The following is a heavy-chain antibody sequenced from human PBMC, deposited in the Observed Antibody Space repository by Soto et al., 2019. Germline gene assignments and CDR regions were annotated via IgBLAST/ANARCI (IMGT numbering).Heavy chain of an antibody. J-gene: IGHJ5*02. CDR2: IYYSGST. CDR1: GGSISSSSYY. D-gene: IGHD3-10*01. CDR3: ARGGFAVLWFGELYWFDP. V-gene: IGHV4-39*01. Sequence: PSETLSLTCTVSGGSISSSSYYWGWIRQPPGKGLEWIGSIYYSGSTYYNPSLKSRVTISVDTSKNQFSLKLSSVTAADTAVYYCARGGFAVLWFGELYWFDPWGQGTLVTSPQ.